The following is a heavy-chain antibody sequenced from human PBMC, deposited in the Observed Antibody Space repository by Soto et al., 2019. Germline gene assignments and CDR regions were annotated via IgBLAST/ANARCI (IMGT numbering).Heavy chain of an antibody. J-gene: IGHJ4*02. V-gene: IGHV3-21*01. Sequence: GGSLRLSCAASGFTFSSYSMNWVRQAPGKGLEWVSSISSSNDYIYYADSVKGRFTISRDNAKNSLYLQMSSLRAEDTAVYYCARDLTGAPGDFDYWGQGTLVTVSS. D-gene: IGHD1-1*01. CDR1: GFTFSSYS. CDR3: ARDLTGAPGDFDY. CDR2: ISSSNDYI.